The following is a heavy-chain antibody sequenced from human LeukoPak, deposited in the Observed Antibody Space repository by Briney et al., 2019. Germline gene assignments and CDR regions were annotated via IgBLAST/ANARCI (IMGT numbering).Heavy chain of an antibody. D-gene: IGHD3-10*01. Sequence: ASVKVSCKASGYTFTGYYMHWVRQAPGQGLERMGWINPNSGGTNYAQKFQGRVTMTRDTSISTAYMELSRLRSDETAVYYCARGYGSGRPPRGWFDPWGQGTLVTVSS. CDR3: ARGYGSGRPPRGWFDP. V-gene: IGHV1-2*02. J-gene: IGHJ5*02. CDR2: INPNSGGT. CDR1: GYTFTGYY.